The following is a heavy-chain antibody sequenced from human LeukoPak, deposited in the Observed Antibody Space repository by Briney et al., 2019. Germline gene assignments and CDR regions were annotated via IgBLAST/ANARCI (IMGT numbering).Heavy chain of an antibody. V-gene: IGHV3-7*01. CDR3: AELGITMIGGV. CDR1: GFTFSSHW. D-gene: IGHD3-10*02. Sequence: GGSLRLSCAASGFTFSSHWMSWVRQAPGKGLEWVANIKEDGSQKYYVDSVKGRFTISRDNAKNSLYLQMNSLRAEDTAVYYCAELGITMIGGVWGKGTTVTISS. J-gene: IGHJ6*04. CDR2: IKEDGSQK.